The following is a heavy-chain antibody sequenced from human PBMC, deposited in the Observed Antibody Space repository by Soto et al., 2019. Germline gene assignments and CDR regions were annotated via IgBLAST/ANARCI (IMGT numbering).Heavy chain of an antibody. CDR1: GFMFSTYD. D-gene: IGHD4-17*01. V-gene: IGHV3-23*01. CDR3: AKPDGDRLAYYYGLVV. J-gene: IGHJ6*02. Sequence: EEQLLESGGGLAQPGGSLRLSCAASGFMFSTYDMSWVRQAPGKGLAWVSGISDSGGSTYYADSVKGRFTISRDNSRNTVYLQMNTQRAEDTAVYYCAKPDGDRLAYYYGLVVLGQGTTVTVSS. CDR2: ISDSGGST.